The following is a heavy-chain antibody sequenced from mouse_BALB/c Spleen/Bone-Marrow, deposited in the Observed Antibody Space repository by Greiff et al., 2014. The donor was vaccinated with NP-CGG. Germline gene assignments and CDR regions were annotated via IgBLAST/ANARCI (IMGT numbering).Heavy chain of an antibody. Sequence: VQLKDSGGGLVQPGGSMKLSCAASGFTFSDAWMDWVRQSPEKGLEWVAEIRIKANNHATFYAESVKGRFTISRGDSKSSVYLQMNSLRTEDTGIYYCTRGRGYYFDYWGQGTTLTVSS. V-gene: IGHV6-6*01. CDR2: IRIKANNHAT. J-gene: IGHJ2*01. CDR3: TRGRGYYFDY. CDR1: GFTFSDAW.